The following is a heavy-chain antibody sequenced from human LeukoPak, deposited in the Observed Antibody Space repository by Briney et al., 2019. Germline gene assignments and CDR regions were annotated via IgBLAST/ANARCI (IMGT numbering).Heavy chain of an antibody. V-gene: IGHV4-59*01. CDR3: ARDLSGSYYDSSGYYRSLPQPNWYFDL. J-gene: IGHJ2*01. CDR1: GGSISSYY. D-gene: IGHD3-22*01. Sequence: SETLSLTCTVSGGSISSYYWSWIRQPPGKGLEWIGYIYYSGSTNHSPSLKSRVTISVDTSKNQFSLKLNSVAAADTAVYYCARDLSGSYYDSSGYYRSLPQPNWYFDLWGRGTLVTVSS. CDR2: IYYSGST.